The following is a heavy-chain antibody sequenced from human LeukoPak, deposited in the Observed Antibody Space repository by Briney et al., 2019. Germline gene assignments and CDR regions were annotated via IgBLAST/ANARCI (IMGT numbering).Heavy chain of an antibody. J-gene: IGHJ6*02. D-gene: IGHD5-12*01. CDR1: AGSISSNY. V-gene: IGHV4-59*01. CDR3: ATEVAPSDHYYYYGMDV. CDR2: THYSGRT. Sequence: PSQTLSLTCTVSAGSISSNYWSWVRHPPVKGLEWIGYTHYSGRTNYNPSLKSRVTISVDTSKNQFSLKLSSVTAADTAVYYCATEVAPSDHYYYYGMDVWGQGTTVTVSS.